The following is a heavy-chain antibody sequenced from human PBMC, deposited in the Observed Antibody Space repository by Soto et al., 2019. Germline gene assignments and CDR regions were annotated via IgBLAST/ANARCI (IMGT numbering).Heavy chain of an antibody. J-gene: IGHJ6*02. CDR3: ARNALPGGGTGHGLDV. CDR2: IYPDDSDT. CDR1: GYSFTSYW. V-gene: IGHV5-51*01. Sequence: PGESLKISCTGSGYSFTSYWIAWVRQMPGKGLEWMGIIYPDDSDTRYSPSFQGQVTISADKSITTAYLQWSSLKASDTAMYYCARNALPGGGTGHGLDVWGQGTEVTVSS. D-gene: IGHD1-1*01.